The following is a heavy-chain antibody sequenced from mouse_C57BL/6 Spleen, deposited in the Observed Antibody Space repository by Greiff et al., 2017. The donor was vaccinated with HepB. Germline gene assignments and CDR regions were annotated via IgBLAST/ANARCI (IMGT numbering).Heavy chain of an antibody. V-gene: IGHV14-3*01. CDR2: IDPANGNT. D-gene: IGHD2-4*01. CDR1: GSNIKNTY. J-gene: IGHJ4*01. Sequence: VQLQQSVAELVRPGASVKLSCTASGSNIKNTYMHWVKQRPEQGLEWIGRIDPANGNTKYAPKFQGKATITADTSSNTAYLQLSSLTSEDTAIYYCARYYYDYDDADYYAMDYWGQGTSVTVSS. CDR3: ARYYYDYDDADYYAMDY.